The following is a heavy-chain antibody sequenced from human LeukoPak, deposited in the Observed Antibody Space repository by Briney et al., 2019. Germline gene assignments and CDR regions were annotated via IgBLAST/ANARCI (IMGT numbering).Heavy chain of an antibody. V-gene: IGHV3-23*01. CDR2: ISGSGRGGRT. CDR3: AKAGSIRFDY. J-gene: IGHJ4*02. Sequence: GGSLRLSCAASGFTFSSYAMSWVRQAPAQGLERVSGISGSGRGGRTYYADFVKGRFTISRDNSKNTLYLQMNSLRAEDTAVYYCAKAGSIRFDYWGQGTLVTVSS. D-gene: IGHD1-26*01. CDR1: GFTFSSYA.